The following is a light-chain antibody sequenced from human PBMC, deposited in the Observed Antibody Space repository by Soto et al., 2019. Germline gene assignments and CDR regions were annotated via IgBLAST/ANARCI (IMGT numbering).Light chain of an antibody. J-gene: IGLJ2*01. CDR2: SNN. CDR1: SSNIGSNT. V-gene: IGLV1-44*01. CDR3: APWDDSLNGVV. Sequence: QSVLTQSPSASGTPGQRVTISCSGSSSNIGSNTVNWYQKLPGTAPKLLIYSNNQRPSGVPDRFSGSKSGTSASLAISGLQSEDEADYYCAPWDDSLNGVVFGGGTQLTVL.